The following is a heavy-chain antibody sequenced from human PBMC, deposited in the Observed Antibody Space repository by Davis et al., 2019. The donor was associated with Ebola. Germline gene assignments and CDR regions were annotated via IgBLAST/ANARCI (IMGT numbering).Heavy chain of an antibody. V-gene: IGHV1-69*13. CDR2: IIPIFGTA. CDR3: ARETTTVTTGWFDP. CDR1: GGTFSSYA. Sequence: AASVKVSCKASGGTFSSYAISWVRQAPGQGLEWMGGIIPIFGTANYAQKFQGRVTITADESTSTAYMELSSLRSDDTAVYYCARETTTVTTGWFDPWGQGTLVTVSS. D-gene: IGHD4-17*01. J-gene: IGHJ5*02.